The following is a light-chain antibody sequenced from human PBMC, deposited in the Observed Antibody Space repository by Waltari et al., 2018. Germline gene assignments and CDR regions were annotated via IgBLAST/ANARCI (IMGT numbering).Light chain of an antibody. Sequence: DIQMTQSPSTLSASVGDRVTNTFPASQPINSWWAWYQQKPGKAPKLLIYKASTLESGVPSRFSCSGSGTEFTLTISGLQPDDFATYYCQQCNTYSFGQGTKVEIK. CDR3: QQCNTYS. CDR1: QPINSW. J-gene: IGKJ1*01. V-gene: IGKV1-5*03. CDR2: KAS.